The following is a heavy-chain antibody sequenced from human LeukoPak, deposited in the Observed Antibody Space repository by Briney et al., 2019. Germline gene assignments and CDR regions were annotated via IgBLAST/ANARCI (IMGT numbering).Heavy chain of an antibody. CDR1: GGTFSSYA. Sequence: VASVKVSCKASGGTFSSYAISWVRQAPGQGLEWMGGIIPIFGTANYAQKFQGRVTITADESTSTAYMELSSLRSEDTAVYYCARVLLWFGELYDYWGQGTLVTVSS. D-gene: IGHD3-10*01. V-gene: IGHV1-69*13. CDR2: IIPIFGTA. J-gene: IGHJ4*02. CDR3: ARVLLWFGELYDY.